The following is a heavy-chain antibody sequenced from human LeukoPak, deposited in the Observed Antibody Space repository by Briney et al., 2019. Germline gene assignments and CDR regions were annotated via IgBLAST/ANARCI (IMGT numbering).Heavy chain of an antibody. CDR1: GFTFSRYE. V-gene: IGHV3-48*03. CDR2: ISSSGSTI. J-gene: IGHJ6*03. CDR3: ARAPYTIFGAMDV. Sequence: HPGGSLRFSCAASGFTFSRYEMNWVRQAPGKGLEWVSYISSSGSTIYYADSVKGRFTISRDNAKNSLYLQMNSLRAEDTAVYYCARAPYTIFGAMDVWGKGTTVTVSS. D-gene: IGHD3-3*01.